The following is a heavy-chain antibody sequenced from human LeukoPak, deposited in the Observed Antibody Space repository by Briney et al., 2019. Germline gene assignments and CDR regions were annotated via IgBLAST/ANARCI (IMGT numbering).Heavy chain of an antibody. V-gene: IGHV3-11*01. D-gene: IGHD6-13*01. CDR1: GFTFSDYY. CDR2: ISSSGSTI. Sequence: GGSLRLSCAASGFTFSDYYMSWIRQAPGKGLEWVSYISSSGSTIYYADSVKGRFTISRDNAKNSLYLQMNSLRAEDTAVYYCAREAVAASGTEGTYYYYYGMDVWGQGTTVTVSS. CDR3: AREAVAASGTEGTYYYYYGMDV. J-gene: IGHJ6*02.